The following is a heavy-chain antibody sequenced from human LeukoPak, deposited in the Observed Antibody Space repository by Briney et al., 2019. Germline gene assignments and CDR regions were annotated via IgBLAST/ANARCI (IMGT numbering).Heavy chain of an antibody. D-gene: IGHD2-2*01. J-gene: IGHJ5*02. CDR3: AKRVVVPAANWFDP. Sequence: GGSLRLSCAASGFTFSSYWISGVRQAPGKGLEWVANIKQDGSEKYYVDSVKGRFTISRDNAKNSLYLQMNSLRAEDTAVYYCAKRVVVPAANWFDPWGQGTLVTVSS. V-gene: IGHV3-7*01. CDR1: GFTFSSYW. CDR2: IKQDGSEK.